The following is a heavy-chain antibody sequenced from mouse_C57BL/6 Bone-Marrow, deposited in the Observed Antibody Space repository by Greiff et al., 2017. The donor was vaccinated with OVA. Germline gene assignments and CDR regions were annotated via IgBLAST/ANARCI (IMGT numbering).Heavy chain of an antibody. V-gene: IGHV1-5*01. CDR2: IYPGNSDT. J-gene: IGHJ4*01. D-gene: IGHD1-1*01. CDR3: TRRVTTVGYYAMDY. Sequence: EVQVVESGTVLARPGASVKMSCKTSGYTFTSYWMHWVKQRPGQGLEWIGAIYPGNSDTSYNQKFKGKAKLTAVTSASTAYMELSSLTNEDSAVYYCTRRVTTVGYYAMDYWGQGTSVTVSS. CDR1: GYTFTSYW.